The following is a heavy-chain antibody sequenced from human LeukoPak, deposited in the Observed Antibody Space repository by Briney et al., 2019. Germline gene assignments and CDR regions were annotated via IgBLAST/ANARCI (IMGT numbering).Heavy chain of an antibody. J-gene: IGHJ4*02. CDR2: INWNGGST. V-gene: IGHV3-20*04. D-gene: IGHD6-19*01. CDR1: GFTFDDYG. CDR3: ARVGSIAVAGYIDY. Sequence: GGSLRLSCAASGFTFDDYGMSWVRQAPGKGLEWVSGINWNGGSTGYADSVKGRFTISRNNAKNSLYLQMNSLRAEDTALYYCARVGSIAVAGYIDYWGQGTLVTVSS.